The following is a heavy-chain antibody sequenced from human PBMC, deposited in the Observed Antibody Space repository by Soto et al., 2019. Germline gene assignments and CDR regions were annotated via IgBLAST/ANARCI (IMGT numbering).Heavy chain of an antibody. J-gene: IGHJ4*02. CDR1: GFTFSNYW. D-gene: IGHD2-15*01. V-gene: IGHV3-7*01. Sequence: EVQLVESGGGLVQHGGSLRLSCAASGFTFSNYWMNWVRHAPGKGLEWVASIKEDGSERYYVDSVKGRFTISRDNAKNSLYRQMISLRAEDTVVYYCSRDVGYCSGGICYSVYDYWGQGTLVTVSS. CDR3: SRDVGYCSGGICYSVYDY. CDR2: IKEDGSER.